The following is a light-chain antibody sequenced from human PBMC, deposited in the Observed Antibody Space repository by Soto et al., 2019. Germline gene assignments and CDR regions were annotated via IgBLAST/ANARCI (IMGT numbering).Light chain of an antibody. CDR2: DAS. CDR3: QQRSNWPPIT. V-gene: IGKV3-11*01. CDR1: QSVSIY. J-gene: IGKJ5*01. Sequence: ASQSVSIYLAWYQKRPGQAPRLLIYDASNRATGIPARFSGSGSGTDLTLTISSLEPEDFAVYYCQQRSNWPPITFGQGTRLEIK.